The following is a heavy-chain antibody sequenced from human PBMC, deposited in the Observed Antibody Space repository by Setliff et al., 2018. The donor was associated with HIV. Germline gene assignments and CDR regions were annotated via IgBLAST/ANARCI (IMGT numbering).Heavy chain of an antibody. CDR3: ARVLGLPYYYMDV. CDR1: GDSINSGTYY. V-gene: IGHV4-61*02. Sequence: SETLSLTCTVSGDSINSGTYYWSWIRQPAGKGLEWIGRIYTSGSTNYNPSLKSRVTISVDTSKNQFSLKLNSVTAADTAVYYCARVLGLPYYYMDVWGKGTTVTVSS. CDR2: IYTSGST. J-gene: IGHJ6*03. D-gene: IGHD3-16*01.